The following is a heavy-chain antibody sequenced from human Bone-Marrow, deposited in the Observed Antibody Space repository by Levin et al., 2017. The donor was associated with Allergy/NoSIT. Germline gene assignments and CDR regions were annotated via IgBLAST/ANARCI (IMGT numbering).Heavy chain of an antibody. CDR1: GFTFDDYA. V-gene: IGHV3-9*01. CDR2: ISWNSGSI. Sequence: LSLTCAASGFTFDDYAMHWVRQAPGKGLEWVSGISWNSGSIGYADSVKGRFTISRDNAKNSLYLQMNSLRAEDTALYYCAKGTVVPAARYYYYYGMDVWGQGTTVTVSS. CDR3: AKGTVVPAARYYYYYGMDV. D-gene: IGHD2-2*01. J-gene: IGHJ6*02.